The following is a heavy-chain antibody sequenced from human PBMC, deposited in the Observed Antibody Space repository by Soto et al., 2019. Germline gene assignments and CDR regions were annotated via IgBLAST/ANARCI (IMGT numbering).Heavy chain of an antibody. CDR2: IIPIFGTA. CDR1: GGTFSSYA. J-gene: IGHJ4*02. Sequence: AAAVKVSCKASGGTFSSYAISWVRQAPGQGXEWMGGIIPIFGTANYAQKFQGRVTITADESTSTAYMELSSLRSEDTAVYYCARDHGGYYDSSGYYAFDYWGQGTLVTVSS. CDR3: ARDHGGYYDSSGYYAFDY. V-gene: IGHV1-69*13. D-gene: IGHD3-22*01.